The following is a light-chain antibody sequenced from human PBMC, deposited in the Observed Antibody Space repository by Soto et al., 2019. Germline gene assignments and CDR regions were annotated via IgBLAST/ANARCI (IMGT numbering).Light chain of an antibody. CDR1: SSDVGSYNR. CDR3: SSFTTSSTDV. Sequence: QSALTQPPSVSGSPGQSVAISCSGTSSDVGSYNRVSWYQQPPGAAPKLMIYDVSNRPSGVPDRFSGSKSGNTASLTSYGLQAEDEADYSCSSFTTSSTDVFGTGTKLTVL. CDR2: DVS. V-gene: IGLV2-18*02. J-gene: IGLJ1*01.